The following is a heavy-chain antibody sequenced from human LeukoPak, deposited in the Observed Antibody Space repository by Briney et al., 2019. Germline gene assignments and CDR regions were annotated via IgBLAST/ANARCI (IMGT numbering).Heavy chain of an antibody. Sequence: SETLSLTCAVSGGSLGSYNWSWIRQPPGKGLEWIGYISYAGGTNYNPSLKSRVTISLDTSNNQFSLKLSSVTAADTAVYYCARVGDTSSYFYYFDYWGQGTLVTVSS. D-gene: IGHD3-22*01. CDR2: ISYAGGT. CDR1: GGSLGSYN. CDR3: ARVGDTSSYFYYFDY. J-gene: IGHJ4*02. V-gene: IGHV4-59*01.